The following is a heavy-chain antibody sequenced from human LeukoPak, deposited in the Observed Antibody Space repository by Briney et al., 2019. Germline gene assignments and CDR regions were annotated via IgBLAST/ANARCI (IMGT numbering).Heavy chain of an antibody. V-gene: IGHV3-23*01. Sequence: GGSLRLSCAASGFTFSSYAMSWVRQAPGKGLEWVSAISGSGGSTYYADSVKGRFTISRDNSKNALYLQMNSLRAEDTAVYYCAKDLRVRYYYDSSCYYRFDYWGQGTLVTVSS. J-gene: IGHJ4*02. CDR2: ISGSGGST. CDR3: AKDLRVRYYYDSSCYYRFDY. D-gene: IGHD3-22*01. CDR1: GFTFSSYA.